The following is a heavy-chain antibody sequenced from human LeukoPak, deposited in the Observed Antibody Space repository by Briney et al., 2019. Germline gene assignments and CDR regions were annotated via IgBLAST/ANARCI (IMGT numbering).Heavy chain of an antibody. D-gene: IGHD4-11*01. J-gene: IGHJ6*02. CDR2: ISSSGSTI. CDR1: GFTFSAYY. V-gene: IGHV3-11*01. CDR3: ATSRLTTVSYYYYYGMDV. Sequence: PGGSLRLSCAASGFTFSAYYMSWVRQAPGKGLEWVSYISSSGSTIYYADSVKGRFTISRDNAKNLLYLQMNSLRAEDTAVYYCATSRLTTVSYYYYYGMDVWGQGTTVTVSS.